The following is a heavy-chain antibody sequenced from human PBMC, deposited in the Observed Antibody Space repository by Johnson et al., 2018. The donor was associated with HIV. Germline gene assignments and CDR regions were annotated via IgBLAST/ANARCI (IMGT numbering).Heavy chain of an antibody. J-gene: IGHJ3*02. CDR2: ISWNSGSI. D-gene: IGHD3-22*01. Sequence: VQLVESGGGVVQPGKSLRLSCAASGFTFDDYGMHWVRQAPGKGLEWVSGISWNSGSIGYADSVKGRFTISRDNAKNSLYLQMNSRRAEDTALYYCAKEIYYYDSSGMGAFDIWGQGTMVTVSS. CDR3: AKEIYYYDSSGMGAFDI. CDR1: GFTFDDYG. V-gene: IGHV3-9*01.